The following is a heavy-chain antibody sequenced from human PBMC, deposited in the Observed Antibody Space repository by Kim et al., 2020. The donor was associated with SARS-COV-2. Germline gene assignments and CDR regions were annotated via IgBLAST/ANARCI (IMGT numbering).Heavy chain of an antibody. Sequence: GGSLRLSCAASGFTFSSYAMHWVRQAPGKGLEWVAVISYDGSNKYYADSVKGRFTISRDNSKNTLYLQMNSLRAEDTAVYYCARGDIVVVPAAMYAFDIWGQGTMVTVSS. D-gene: IGHD2-2*01. CDR3: ARGDIVVVPAAMYAFDI. V-gene: IGHV3-30-3*01. CDR1: GFTFSSYA. CDR2: ISYDGSNK. J-gene: IGHJ3*02.